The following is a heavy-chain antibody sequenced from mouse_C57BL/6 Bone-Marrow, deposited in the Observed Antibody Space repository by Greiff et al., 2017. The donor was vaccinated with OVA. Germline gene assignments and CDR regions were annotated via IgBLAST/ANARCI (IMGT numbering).Heavy chain of an antibody. J-gene: IGHJ2*01. D-gene: IGHD2-4*01. CDR3: ARYHYDYDY. V-gene: IGHV1-55*01. CDR1: GYTFTSYW. Sequence: QVQLQQPGAELVKPGASVKMSCKASGYTFTSYWITWVKQRPGQGLEWIGDIYPGSGSTNYNEKFKSKATLTVVTSSSTAYMQLSSLTSEDSAVYYCARYHYDYDYWGQGTTLTVSS. CDR2: IYPGSGST.